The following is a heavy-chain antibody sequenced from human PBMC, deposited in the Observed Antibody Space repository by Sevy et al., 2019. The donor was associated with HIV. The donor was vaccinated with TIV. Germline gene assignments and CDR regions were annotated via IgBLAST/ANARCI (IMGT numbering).Heavy chain of an antibody. CDR3: TTDSWSQEDYYDH. Sequence: GESLKISCAASGFTFTNAWMSWVRQAPGKGLEWVGRFKGKPNGGAIDYAAPVKGRFTISRDDSKNMLYLQMSSLRTEDTAVYYCTTDSWSQEDYYDHWGQGTLVTVSS. CDR2: FKGKPNGGAI. CDR1: GFTFTNAW. V-gene: IGHV3-15*01. J-gene: IGHJ4*02. D-gene: IGHD6-13*01.